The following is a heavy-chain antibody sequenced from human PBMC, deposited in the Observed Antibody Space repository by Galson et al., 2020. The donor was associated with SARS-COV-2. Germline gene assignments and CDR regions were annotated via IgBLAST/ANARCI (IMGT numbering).Heavy chain of an antibody. CDR2: MRNKAYGGTP. D-gene: IGHD1-1*01. CDR1: GFNFGDYG. J-gene: IGHJ6*02. V-gene: IGHV3-49*04. Sequence: GGSLRLSCTASGFNFGDYGMSWVRQAPGKGLEWVGFMRNKAYGGTPEYAASVKDRFSISTDDSKSIAYLQLINLKTEDTAVYCTRVLGWNIPGAGMDVWGQGTTVTVSS. CDR3: RVLGWNIPGAGMDV.